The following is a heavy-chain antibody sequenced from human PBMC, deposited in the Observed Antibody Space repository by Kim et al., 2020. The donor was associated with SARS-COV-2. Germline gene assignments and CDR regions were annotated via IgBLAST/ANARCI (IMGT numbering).Heavy chain of an antibody. D-gene: IGHD3-10*01. J-gene: IGHJ6*02. Sequence: ASVKVSCKASGYTFTSYDINWVRQATGQGLEWMGWMNPNSGNTGYAQKFQGRVTMTRNTSISTAYMELSSLRSEDTAVYYCARFGLITMVRGDRHHYGMDVWGQGTTVTVSS. CDR3: ARFGLITMVRGDRHHYGMDV. CDR2: MNPNSGNT. V-gene: IGHV1-8*01. CDR1: GYTFTSYD.